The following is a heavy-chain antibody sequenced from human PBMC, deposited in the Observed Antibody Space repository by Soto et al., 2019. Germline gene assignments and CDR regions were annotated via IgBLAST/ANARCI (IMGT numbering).Heavy chain of an antibody. V-gene: IGHV4-39*07. CDR3: ARETRGSRFYDY. Sequence: SETLSLTCTVSGGSISSSSYYWGWIRQPPGKGLEWIGSIYYSGSTYYNPSLKSRVTISVDTSKNQFSLKLSSVTAADTAVYYCARETRGSRFYDYWGQGTLVTVSS. J-gene: IGHJ4*02. D-gene: IGHD3-10*01. CDR1: GGSISSSSYY. CDR2: IYYSGST.